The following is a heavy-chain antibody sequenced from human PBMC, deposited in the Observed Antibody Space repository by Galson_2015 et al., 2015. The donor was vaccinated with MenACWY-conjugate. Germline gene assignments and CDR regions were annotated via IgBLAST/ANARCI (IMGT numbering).Heavy chain of an antibody. V-gene: IGHV3-7*03. CDR2: IKEDGSET. Sequence: SLRPSCAASGFTFSHYWMNWVRQVPGKGLERVASIKEDGSETYYVDSVRGRFTVSRDNAQDSLYLQMNSLRAEDTAVYYCVQLITLDFWGQGTLVTVSS. D-gene: IGHD3-16*01. CDR3: VQLITLDF. CDR1: GFTFSHYW. J-gene: IGHJ4*02.